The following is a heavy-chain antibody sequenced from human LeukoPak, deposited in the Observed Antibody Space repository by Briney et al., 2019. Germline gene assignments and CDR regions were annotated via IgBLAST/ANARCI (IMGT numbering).Heavy chain of an antibody. J-gene: IGHJ6*02. CDR3: ARGGPGTTRYYYYYGMDV. Sequence: ASVKVSCKASGGTFSSYAISWVRQAPGQGLEWMGRIIPIFGIANYAQKFQGRVTITADKSTSTAYMELSSLRSEDTAVYYCARGGPGTTRYYYYYGMDVWGQGTTATVSS. CDR1: GGTFSSYA. V-gene: IGHV1-69*04. CDR2: IIPIFGIA. D-gene: IGHD1-1*01.